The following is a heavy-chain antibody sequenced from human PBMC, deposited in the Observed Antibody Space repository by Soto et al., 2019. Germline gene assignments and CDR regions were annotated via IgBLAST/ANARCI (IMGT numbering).Heavy chain of an antibody. D-gene: IGHD5-12*01. V-gene: IGHV1-69*01. CDR1: GGTFSSYA. CDR2: IIPIFGTA. Sequence: QVQLVQSGAEVKKPGSSVKVSCKASGGTFSSYAISWVRQAPGQGLEWMGGIIPIFGTANYAQKFQGRVTITADESTSTAYMELISLRSEDTAVYYCARCEYSGYEGLYYGMDVWGQGTTVTVSS. J-gene: IGHJ6*02. CDR3: ARCEYSGYEGLYYGMDV.